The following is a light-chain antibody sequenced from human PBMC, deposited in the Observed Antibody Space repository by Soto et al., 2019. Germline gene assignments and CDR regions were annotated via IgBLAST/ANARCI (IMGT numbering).Light chain of an antibody. CDR3: QQRSDSPLT. CDR2: DAS. J-gene: IGKJ4*01. V-gene: IGKV3-11*01. CDR1: QSVSTY. Sequence: EIVLTQSPATLSLSPGERATLSCRASQSVSTYLAWYQQKPGQTPRLLIYDASNRATGIPARFSGSGSGTDFTLTISTLEPEDFAVYYCQQRSDSPLTFGGGTQ.